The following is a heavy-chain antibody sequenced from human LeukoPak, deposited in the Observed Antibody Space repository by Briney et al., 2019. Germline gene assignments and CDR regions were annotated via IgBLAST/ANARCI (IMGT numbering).Heavy chain of an antibody. CDR1: GFTFSSYS. CDR2: ISSSSSTI. Sequence: PGGSLRLSCAVSGFTFSSYSMNWVRQAPGKGLEWLSYISSSSSTIFYADSVKGRFTISRDNAKNSLYLQMNSLRAEDTALYYCARGTLKAAATDFDYWGQGTLVTVSS. D-gene: IGHD6-13*01. J-gene: IGHJ4*02. V-gene: IGHV3-48*01. CDR3: ARGTLKAAATDFDY.